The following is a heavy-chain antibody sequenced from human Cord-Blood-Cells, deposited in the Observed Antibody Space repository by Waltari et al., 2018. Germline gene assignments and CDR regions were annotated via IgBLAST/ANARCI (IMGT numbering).Heavy chain of an antibody. CDR3: ASTTNWVFNCYFDL. D-gene: IGHD7-27*01. J-gene: IGHJ2*01. Sequence: QVQLVQSGAEVKKPGASVKVSCKASGYTFTGYYMYWVRQAPGQGIQGMGRSNTNSGGTNYAQKFQGRVTMNRAKSISTAYMEVSRLRHNDTAVYYCASTTNWVFNCYFDLWGRGTLVTVSS. CDR2: SNTNSGGT. CDR1: GYTFTGYY. V-gene: IGHV1-2*06.